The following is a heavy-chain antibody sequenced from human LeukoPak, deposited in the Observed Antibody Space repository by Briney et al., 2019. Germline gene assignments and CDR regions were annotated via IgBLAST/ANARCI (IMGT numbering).Heavy chain of an antibody. D-gene: IGHD5-18*01. Sequence: SETLSLTCTVSGGSISSGSYYWSWIRQPPGKGLEWIGYIYYSGSTNYNPSLKSRVTISVDTSKNQFSLKLSSVTAADTAVYYCARRSGYSYGMFDYWGQGTLVTVSS. V-gene: IGHV4-61*01. CDR3: ARRSGYSYGMFDY. CDR1: GGSISSGSYY. J-gene: IGHJ4*02. CDR2: IYYSGST.